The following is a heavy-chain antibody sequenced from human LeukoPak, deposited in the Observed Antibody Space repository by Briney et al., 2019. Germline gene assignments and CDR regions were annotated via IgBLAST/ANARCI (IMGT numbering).Heavy chain of an antibody. V-gene: IGHV4-61*01. CDR2: IYHTGSN. CDR1: GVSVSRAYYY. J-gene: IGHJ3*02. Sequence: SETLSLTCTVSGVSVSRAYYYWRWIRHPPGKTLEWIGYIYHTGSNNYKYSLKSRFTISLDTSKNRFPLRLTSVAAADAAFYYCARDQGWGSHRHAFCIWGQGIMVTV. CDR3: ARDQGWGSHRHAFCI. D-gene: IGHD6-19*01.